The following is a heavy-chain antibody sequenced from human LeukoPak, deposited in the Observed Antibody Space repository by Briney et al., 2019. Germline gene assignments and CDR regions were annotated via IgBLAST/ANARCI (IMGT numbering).Heavy chain of an antibody. CDR3: ARDVHGDYGSGWFDP. D-gene: IGHD4-17*01. V-gene: IGHV1-69*05. J-gene: IGHJ5*02. Sequence: SVKVSCKTSGGTFNNSAISWVRQAPGQGLEWLGGIMPLFGTASYAQKFQGGVTITKDESTRTVYLELTSLTSDDTAVYYCARDVHGDYGSGWFDPWGQGTLVSVSS. CDR2: IMPLFGTA. CDR1: GGTFNNSA.